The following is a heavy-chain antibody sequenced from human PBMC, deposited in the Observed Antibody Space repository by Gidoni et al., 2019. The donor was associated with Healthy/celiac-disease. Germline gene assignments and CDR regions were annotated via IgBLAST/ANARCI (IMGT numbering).Heavy chain of an antibody. Sequence: QVQLVESGGGLVKTGGSLRLSWAASGFTCSDYYMSWIRQAPGKGLEWVSYISSSSSYTNYADSVKGRFTISRDNAKNSLYLQMNSLRAEDTAVYYCACYGSVEVSDAFDIWGQGTMVTVSS. J-gene: IGHJ3*02. D-gene: IGHD3-10*01. CDR1: GFTCSDYY. CDR3: ACYGSVEVSDAFDI. CDR2: ISSSSSYT. V-gene: IGHV3-11*05.